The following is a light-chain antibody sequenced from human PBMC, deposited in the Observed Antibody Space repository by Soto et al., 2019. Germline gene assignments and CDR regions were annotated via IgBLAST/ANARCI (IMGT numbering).Light chain of an antibody. CDR2: TNN. V-gene: IGLV1-44*01. J-gene: IGLJ1*01. Sequence: QSVLTQPPSASGTPGQWIIISCSGSGSNIGSNSVTWYQQLPRTAPKLLIYTNNQRPSGVPDRFSGSKSVTSASLAISGLQSGDEPDYYCATWDDSLNGYVFGGGTKLTVL. CDR3: ATWDDSLNGYV. CDR1: GSNIGSNS.